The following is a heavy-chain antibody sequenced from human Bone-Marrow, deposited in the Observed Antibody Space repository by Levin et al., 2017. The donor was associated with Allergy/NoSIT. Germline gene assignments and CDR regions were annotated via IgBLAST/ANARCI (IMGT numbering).Heavy chain of an antibody. CDR1: GFTFRNSS. CDR3: ARDCPHLSYSSTWYYYYGMDV. J-gene: IGHJ6*02. CDR2: LSDSSSSI. Sequence: GSQKISCAASGFTFRNSSMNWVRQAPGKGLEWVSYLSDSSSSIFYAYSVKGRFTISRDNAKNSLFLQMNSLRDEDTAVYYCARDCPHLSYSSTWYYYYGMDVWGQGTTVTVAS. V-gene: IGHV3-48*02. D-gene: IGHD6-13*01.